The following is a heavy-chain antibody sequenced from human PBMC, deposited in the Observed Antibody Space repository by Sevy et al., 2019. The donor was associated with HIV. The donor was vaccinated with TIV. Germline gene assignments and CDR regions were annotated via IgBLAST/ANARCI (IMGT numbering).Heavy chain of an antibody. J-gene: IGHJ5*02. CDR1: GFTFSDYA. CDR3: AKGDGALTGIDP. V-gene: IGHV3-30*18. Sequence: GGSLRLSCAASGFTFSDYAMHWVRLAPGKGLEWVALISYDGSSQYYADSVKGRFTISRDNSKNTLYLQMNSLRVEDTAVYYCAKGDGALTGIDPWGQGTLVTVSS. CDR2: ISYDGSSQ. D-gene: IGHD7-27*01.